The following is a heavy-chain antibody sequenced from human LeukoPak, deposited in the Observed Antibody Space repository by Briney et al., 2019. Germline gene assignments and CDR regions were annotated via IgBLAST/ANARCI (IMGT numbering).Heavy chain of an antibody. CDR2: ISHDGTDK. CDR1: GFIFSNYA. J-gene: IGHJ6*04. V-gene: IGHV3-30*04. Sequence: GGSLRLSCAASGFIFSNYAMYWVRQAPDKGLEWVAVISHDGTDKDYSDSVKGRFTISRDNSKSTLYLQTNSLRPEDTAVYYCARGAPPDVWGKGTTVTVSS. CDR3: ARGAPPDV.